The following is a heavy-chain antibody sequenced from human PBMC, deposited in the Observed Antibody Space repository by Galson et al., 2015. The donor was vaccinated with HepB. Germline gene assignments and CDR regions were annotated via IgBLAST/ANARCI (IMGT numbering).Heavy chain of an antibody. J-gene: IGHJ4*02. CDR2: VIPILGIT. V-gene: IGHV1-69*04. D-gene: IGHD2-2*01. CDR3: ARELGYCSSTSCPGNY. CDR1: GGSFSDYA. Sequence: SVKVSCKASGGSFSDYAISWVRQAPGQGLEWVGRVIPILGITNYAQKFQGRVTITADISTNTAHMELSSLRSEDTAMYYCARELGYCSSTSCPGNYWGQGTLVTVSS.